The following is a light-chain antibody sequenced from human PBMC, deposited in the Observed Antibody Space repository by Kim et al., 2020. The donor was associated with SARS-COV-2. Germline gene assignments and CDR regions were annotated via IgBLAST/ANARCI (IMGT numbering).Light chain of an antibody. CDR2: EDN. V-gene: IGLV6-57*03. Sequence: NFMLTQPHSVSESPGKTVTISCTRSSGSIASNYVQWYQQRPCSAPTTVIYEDNQRPSGVPDRFSGSIDSSSNSASLTISGLKTEDEADYYCQSYDSSTPVVFGGGTQLTVL. CDR3: QSYDSSTPVV. J-gene: IGLJ2*01. CDR1: SGSIASNY.